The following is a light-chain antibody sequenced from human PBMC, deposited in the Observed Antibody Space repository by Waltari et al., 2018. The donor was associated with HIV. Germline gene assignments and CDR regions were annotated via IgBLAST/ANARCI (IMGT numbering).Light chain of an antibody. CDR3: HQYYTTPYT. CDR2: WAS. V-gene: IGKV4-1*01. J-gene: IGKJ2*01. CDR1: QRVFYNFNNKSY. Sequence: DIVMIQSPDYLAVSLGERATINCKSSQRVFYNFNNKSYLTWYQQKPRKPPELLIYWASTRESGGPDRFSGSGSGTDFTLTISSLQAEDVAVYYCHQYYTTPYTFGQGTKLEIK.